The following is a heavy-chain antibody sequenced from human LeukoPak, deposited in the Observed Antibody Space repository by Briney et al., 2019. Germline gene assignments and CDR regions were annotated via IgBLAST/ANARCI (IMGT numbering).Heavy chain of an antibody. Sequence: GGSPRLSCEASEITFSSYAMHWVRQAPGKGLEWVAVISYDGNNKYYADSVKGRFTISRDNSKNTLYVQMNSLRAEDTAVYYCARGANGGNSGYYYYGMDVWGQGTTVTVSS. V-gene: IGHV3-30-3*01. CDR3: ARGANGGNSGYYYYGMDV. J-gene: IGHJ6*02. D-gene: IGHD4-23*01. CDR1: EITFSSYA. CDR2: ISYDGNNK.